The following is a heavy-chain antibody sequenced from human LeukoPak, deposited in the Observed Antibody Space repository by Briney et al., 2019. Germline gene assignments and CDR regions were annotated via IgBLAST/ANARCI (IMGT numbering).Heavy chain of an antibody. CDR3: VRVDNGGNYFDY. Sequence: SETLSLTCTVSGGSVSSSAYYWGWIRQPPGKGLEWIGSIYHSGSTYYNPSLKSRLTISADTSKNQFSLRLSSVTAADTAVYYCVRVDNGGNYFDYWGQGTLVTVSS. D-gene: IGHD4-23*01. CDR1: GGSVSSSAYY. CDR2: IYHSGST. V-gene: IGHV4-39*07. J-gene: IGHJ4*02.